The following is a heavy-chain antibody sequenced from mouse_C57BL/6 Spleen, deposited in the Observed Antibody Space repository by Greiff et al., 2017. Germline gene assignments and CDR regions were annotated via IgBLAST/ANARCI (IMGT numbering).Heavy chain of an antibody. CDR3: TRRTGKNYFDY. V-gene: IGHV1-15*01. CDR2: IDPETGGT. D-gene: IGHD4-1*01. J-gene: IGHJ2*01. CDR1: GYTFTDYE. Sequence: QVHVKQSGAELVRPGASVTLSCKASGYTFTDYEMHWVKQTPVHGLEWIGAIDPETGGTAYNQKFKGKAILTADKSSSTAYMELRSLTSEDSAVYYCTRRTGKNYFDYWGQGTTLTVSS.